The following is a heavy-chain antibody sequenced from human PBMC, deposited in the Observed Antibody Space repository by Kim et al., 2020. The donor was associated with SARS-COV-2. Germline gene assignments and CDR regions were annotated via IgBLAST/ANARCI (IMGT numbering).Heavy chain of an antibody. Sequence: GGSLRLSCAASGFTFSSYGMHWVRQAPGKGLEWVAVISYDGSNKYYADSVKGRFTISRDNSKNTLYLQMNSLRAEDTAVYYCAKHAAGGDYYYGMDVWGQGTTVTVSS. CDR3: AKHAAGGDYYYGMDV. CDR2: ISYDGSNK. D-gene: IGHD3-16*01. V-gene: IGHV3-30*18. J-gene: IGHJ6*02. CDR1: GFTFSSYG.